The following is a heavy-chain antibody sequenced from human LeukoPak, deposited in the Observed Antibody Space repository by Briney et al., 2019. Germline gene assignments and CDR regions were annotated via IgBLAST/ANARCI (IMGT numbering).Heavy chain of an antibody. CDR1: GGSISSYY. J-gene: IGHJ4*02. D-gene: IGHD4-17*01. V-gene: IGHV4-59*01. CDR2: IYYTGNT. Sequence: SETLSLTCTVSGGSISSYYWNWIRQPPGKGPEWIGDIYYTGNTNYNPSLKSRVTISLDTSKNQFSLKLSSVTAADTAVYYCASGGTVTTTEQFDYWGQGTLVTVSS. CDR3: ASGGTVTTTEQFDY.